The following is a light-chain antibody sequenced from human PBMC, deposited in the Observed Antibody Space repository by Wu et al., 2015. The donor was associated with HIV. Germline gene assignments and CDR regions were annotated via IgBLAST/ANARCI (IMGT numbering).Light chain of an antibody. Sequence: DIQMTQSPSSVSASVGDRVTITCRASQDIRNWLAWYQQKPGKAPKLLIYAASTLQTGVPLRFSGRGSGADFTLTISSLQPEDFASYYCQQANSFPLTFGGGTKVEI. CDR3: QQANSFPLT. V-gene: IGKV1-12*01. CDR1: QDIRNW. CDR2: AAS. J-gene: IGKJ4*01.